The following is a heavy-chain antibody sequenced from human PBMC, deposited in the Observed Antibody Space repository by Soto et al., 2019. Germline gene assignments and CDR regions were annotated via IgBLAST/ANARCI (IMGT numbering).Heavy chain of an antibody. Sequence: GGSLRLSCAASGFNFSSYWMHWVRQAPGKGLVWVSRINSDGSSTSYADSVKGRFTISRDNAKNTLYLQMNSLRAEDTAVYYCARGYDPTGLYYFDYWGQGTLVTVSS. V-gene: IGHV3-74*01. CDR3: ARGYDPTGLYYFDY. J-gene: IGHJ4*02. D-gene: IGHD3-3*01. CDR2: INSDGSST. CDR1: GFNFSSYW.